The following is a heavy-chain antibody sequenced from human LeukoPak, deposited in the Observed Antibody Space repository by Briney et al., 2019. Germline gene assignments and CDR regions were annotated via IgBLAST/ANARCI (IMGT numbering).Heavy chain of an antibody. V-gene: IGHV3-48*01. CDR2: IGIDTGRT. CDR1: GFAFIEYS. Sequence: GGSLRLSCAASGFAFIEYSMNWVRQAPGKGPEWISYIGIDTGRTKYADSVKGRFTISRDKAKNSVYLQMNSLRVEDTAVYYCARRFVGSAAALDWWGQGTLVTVSS. CDR3: ARRFVGSAAALDW. D-gene: IGHD6-25*01. J-gene: IGHJ4*02.